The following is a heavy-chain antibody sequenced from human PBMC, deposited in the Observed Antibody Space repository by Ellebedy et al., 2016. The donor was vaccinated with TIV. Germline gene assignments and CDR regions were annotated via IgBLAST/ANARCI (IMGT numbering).Heavy chain of an antibody. Sequence: SETLSLTCTVSGGSISNSRYYWGWIRQPPGKRLEWIGTIYYSGSTYYKPSLKSRLTISVDTSKNQFSLRLSSVTAADTAVYYCARVLLHVVPAAFDYWGQGTLVTVSS. J-gene: IGHJ4*02. CDR1: GGSISNSRYY. CDR3: ARVLLHVVPAAFDY. CDR2: IYYSGST. V-gene: IGHV4-39*07. D-gene: IGHD2-2*01.